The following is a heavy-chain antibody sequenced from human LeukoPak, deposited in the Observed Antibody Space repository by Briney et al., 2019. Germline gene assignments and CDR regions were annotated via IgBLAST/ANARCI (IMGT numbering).Heavy chain of an antibody. CDR1: GGTFSSYA. CDR3: ASGNDAALFDY. CDR2: ISAYNGNT. D-gene: IGHD1-1*01. V-gene: IGHV1-18*01. Sequence: GSSVKVSCKASGGTFSSYAISWVRQAPGQGLEWMGWISAYNGNTNYAQKLQGRVTMTTDTSTSTAYMELRSLRSDDTAVYYCASGNDAALFDYWGQGTLVTVSS. J-gene: IGHJ4*02.